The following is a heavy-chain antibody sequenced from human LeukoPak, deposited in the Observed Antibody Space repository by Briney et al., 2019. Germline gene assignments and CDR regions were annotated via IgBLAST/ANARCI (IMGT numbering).Heavy chain of an antibody. Sequence: SETLSLTCTVSGGSISSYYWSWIRQPAGKGLEWIGRIYSTGGTNYNPSLKSRLTMSVDTSKNQFSLKLSSVTAADTAVYYCARERSSHPSYYFDYWGLGTLVTVSS. CDR1: GGSISSYY. J-gene: IGHJ4*02. D-gene: IGHD6-13*01. CDR2: IYSTGGT. V-gene: IGHV4-4*07. CDR3: ARERSSHPSYYFDY.